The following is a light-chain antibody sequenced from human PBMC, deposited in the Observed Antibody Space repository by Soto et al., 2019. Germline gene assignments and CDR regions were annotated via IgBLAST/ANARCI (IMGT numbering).Light chain of an antibody. CDR1: SSDGGAYHY. V-gene: IGLV2-14*01. CDR2: EVI. J-gene: IGLJ3*02. Sequence: QSVLTQPASVSGSPGQSITIFCTGTSSDGGAYHYVSWYQQRPGKAPRLIISEVIDRPSGIPTRFSGSKSGNTASLTISGLPIDDAANYYCSSYSRNSAVVFGRGTQGTV. CDR3: SSYSRNSAVV.